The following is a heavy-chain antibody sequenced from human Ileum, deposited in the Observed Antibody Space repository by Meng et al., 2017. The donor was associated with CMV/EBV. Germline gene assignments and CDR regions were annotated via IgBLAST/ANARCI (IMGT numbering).Heavy chain of an antibody. V-gene: IGHV4-39*07. CDR2: IYYTGAT. Sequence: QLQLQESGPGLVNPSETLSLICSVSSGSITRDGPYWGWIRQPPGKGLEWIGSIYYTGATFYNPSLKSRITVSIDTSKNQFSLNLRSMTAADTAVYYCTKDRGNYIVDFWGQGTLVTVSS. D-gene: IGHD1-26*01. CDR1: SGSITRDGPY. J-gene: IGHJ4*02. CDR3: TKDRGNYIVDF.